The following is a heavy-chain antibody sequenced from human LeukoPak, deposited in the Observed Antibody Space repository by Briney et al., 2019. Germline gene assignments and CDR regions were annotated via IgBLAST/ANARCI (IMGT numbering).Heavy chain of an antibody. CDR1: GFTFSDYY. Sequence: PGGSLRLSCAATGFTFSDYYMSWIRQAPGKGLEWVSYITSVNTIYYADSVKGRFTISRDNAKNSLYLQMNSLRAEDTAVYYCARDSPNEGILWWSIDYWGQGTLVAVSS. D-gene: IGHD2-21*01. CDR2: ITSVNTI. V-gene: IGHV3-11*04. J-gene: IGHJ4*02. CDR3: ARDSPNEGILWWSIDY.